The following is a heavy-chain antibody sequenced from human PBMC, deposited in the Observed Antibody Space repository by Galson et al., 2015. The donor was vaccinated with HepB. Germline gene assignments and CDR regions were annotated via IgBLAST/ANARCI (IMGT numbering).Heavy chain of an antibody. V-gene: IGHV4-34*01. CDR1: GGSFSGYY. CDR2: INHSGST. CDR3: AYGSDV. J-gene: IGHJ6*02. Sequence: ETLSLTCAVYGGSFSGYYWSWIRQPPGKGLEWIGEINHSGSTNYTPSLKTRVTISVDTSKNQFSLHLRSVTPEDTAVYYCAYGSDVWGQGTTVIVSS.